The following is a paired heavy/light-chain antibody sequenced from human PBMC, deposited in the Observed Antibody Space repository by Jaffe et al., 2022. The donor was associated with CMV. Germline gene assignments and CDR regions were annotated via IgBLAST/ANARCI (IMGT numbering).Heavy chain of an antibody. D-gene: IGHD1-1*01. J-gene: IGHJ4*02. V-gene: IGHV3-48*03. CDR3: AGSKGGNLFDL. CDR1: GSTFSSFE. CDR2: ISSSGTII. Sequence: EVELAESGGGMVQPGGSLRLSCAASGSTFSSFEMSWVRQAPGKGLEWVSYISSSGTIIYYADSVKGRFTISRDHAKNSLYLQMNSLRAEDTAVYFCAGSKGGNLFDLWGQGTLVTVS.
Light chain of an antibody. Sequence: IQLTQSPSSLSASVGDRVTITCRASQGISTSLAWYQQKPGKAPKLLIYRASTLQSGVPSRFSGSGSGTDFTLTISSLQPEDSATYYCQQLDQFVVAFGGGAKVEIK. CDR3: QQLDQFVVA. CDR1: QGISTS. J-gene: IGKJ4*01. CDR2: RAS. V-gene: IGKV1-9*01.